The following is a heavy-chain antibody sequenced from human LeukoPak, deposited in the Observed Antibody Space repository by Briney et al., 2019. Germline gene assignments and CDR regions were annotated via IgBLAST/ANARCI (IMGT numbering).Heavy chain of an antibody. D-gene: IGHD3-3*01. J-gene: IGHJ4*02. CDR3: ARVSAVLEFPNWSGYYTGYFDY. Sequence: ASVKVSCKASGGTFSSYAISWVRQAPGQGLEWMEGIIPIFGTANYAQKFQGRVTITADDSTSTAYMELSSLRSEDTAVYYCARVSAVLEFPNWSGYYTGYFDYWGQGTLVTVSS. CDR2: IIPIFGTA. CDR1: GGTFSSYA. V-gene: IGHV1-69*01.